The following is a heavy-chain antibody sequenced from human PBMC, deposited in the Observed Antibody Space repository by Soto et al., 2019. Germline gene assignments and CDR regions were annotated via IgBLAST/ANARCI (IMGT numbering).Heavy chain of an antibody. CDR1: GGSFSGYY. D-gene: IGHD3-10*01. CDR2: INHSGST. J-gene: IGHJ4*02. CDR3: ARGRGSVMVRGVIRFDY. Sequence: QVQLQQWGAGLLKPSETLSLTCAVYGGSFSGYYWSWIRQPPGKGLEWIGEINHSGSTNYNPSLKSRVTISVDTSKSQFSLKLSSVTAADTAVYYCARGRGSVMVRGVIRFDYWGQGTLVTVSS. V-gene: IGHV4-34*01.